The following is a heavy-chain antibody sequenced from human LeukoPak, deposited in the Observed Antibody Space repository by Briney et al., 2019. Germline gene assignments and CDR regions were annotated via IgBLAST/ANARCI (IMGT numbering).Heavy chain of an antibody. CDR2: INLNNGRI. D-gene: IGHD3-10*01. CDR1: GYTFTGYY. Sequence: PPASVKVSCKASGYTFTGYYMHWVRQAPGQGLEWMGWINLNNGRINYAQKFQGSVTMTRDTSITTAYMEVNSLRSDDTAVFFCARYSINYGPWFPDFWGQGTLVTVSS. V-gene: IGHV1-2*02. J-gene: IGHJ4*02. CDR3: ARYSINYGPWFPDF.